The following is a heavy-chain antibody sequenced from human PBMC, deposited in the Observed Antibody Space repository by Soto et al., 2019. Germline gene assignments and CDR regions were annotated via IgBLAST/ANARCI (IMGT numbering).Heavy chain of an antibody. CDR3: ARGGVEMATITGAFDI. Sequence: QVQLVESGGGVVQPGRSLRLSCAASGFTFSSYAMHWVRQAPGKGLEWVAVISYDGSNKYYADSVKGRFTISRDNSKNTLYLQMNSLRAEDTAVYDCARGGVEMATITGAFDIWGQGTMVTVSS. V-gene: IGHV3-30-3*01. J-gene: IGHJ3*02. CDR2: ISYDGSNK. CDR1: GFTFSSYA. D-gene: IGHD5-12*01.